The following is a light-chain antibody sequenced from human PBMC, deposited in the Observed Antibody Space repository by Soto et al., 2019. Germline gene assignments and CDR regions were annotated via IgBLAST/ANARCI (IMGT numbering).Light chain of an antibody. CDR2: GAS. CDR3: QQYDSSPRT. V-gene: IGKV3-15*01. Sequence: EVVMTQSPATLSVSPGERVTLSCRSSQSVADNLAWFQQKPGQGPRLLIYGASTRATGIPARFSGSGSGTDFTLTISRLEPEDFAVYYCQQYDSSPRTFGQGTKVDIK. CDR1: QSVADN. J-gene: IGKJ1*01.